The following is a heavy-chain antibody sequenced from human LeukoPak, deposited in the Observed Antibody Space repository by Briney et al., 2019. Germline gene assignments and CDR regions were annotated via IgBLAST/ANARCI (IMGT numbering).Heavy chain of an antibody. CDR2: IYSSGST. V-gene: IGHV4-59*01. D-gene: IGHD4-17*01. CDR1: GGSISSYY. J-gene: IGHJ4*02. CDR3: TRGSLTTVTA. Sequence: SETLSLTCTVSGGSISSYYWSWIRQPPGKGLEWIGYIYSSGSTNYSPSLKSRVTISVDTSKNQFSLKLDSVTAADTAVYYCTRGSLTTVTAWGQGTLVTVSS.